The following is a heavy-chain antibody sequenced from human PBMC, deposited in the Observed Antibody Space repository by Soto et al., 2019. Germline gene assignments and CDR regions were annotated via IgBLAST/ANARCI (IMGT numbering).Heavy chain of an antibody. V-gene: IGHV4-59*11. Sequence: QVQLQESGPGLVKPSETLSLTCTVSGGSIRNHYWSWIRQPPRQGLEWIGYIYYNGNTNYTPSLKSRVTMSVDTSKNQISLKLSPVTAADTAVYYCTRANWYSEYWGQGTLVTVAS. J-gene: IGHJ4*02. CDR2: IYYNGNT. CDR1: GGSIRNHY. D-gene: IGHD7-27*01. CDR3: TRANWYSEY.